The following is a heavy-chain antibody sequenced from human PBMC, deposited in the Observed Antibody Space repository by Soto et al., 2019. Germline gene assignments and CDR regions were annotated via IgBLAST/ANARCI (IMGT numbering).Heavy chain of an antibody. J-gene: IGHJ6*02. D-gene: IGHD3-10*01. Sequence: AVKVSCKASGGTFSSYAISWVRQAPGQGLEWMGGIIPIFGTANYAQKFQGRVTITADESTGTAYMELSSLRSEDTAVYYCAAXSRITMVRGVYYYGMDVWGQGTTVTVSS. CDR2: IIPIFGTA. CDR3: AAXSRITMVRGVYYYGMDV. CDR1: GGTFSSYA. V-gene: IGHV1-69*13.